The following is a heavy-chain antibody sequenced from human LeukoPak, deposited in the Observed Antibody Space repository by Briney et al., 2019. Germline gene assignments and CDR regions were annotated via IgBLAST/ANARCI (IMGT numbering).Heavy chain of an antibody. D-gene: IGHD6-19*01. CDR3: ARDRAEGVAAAFTNYYYYGMDV. CDR2: ISYDGSNK. J-gene: IGHJ6*02. V-gene: IGHV3-30*04. CDR1: GFTFSSYA. Sequence: GGSLRLSCAASGFTFSSYAMHWVRQAPGKGLEWVAVISYDGSNKYYADSVKGRFTISRDNSKNTLYLQMNSLRAEDTAVYYCARDRAEGVAAAFTNYYYYGMDVWGQGTTVTVPS.